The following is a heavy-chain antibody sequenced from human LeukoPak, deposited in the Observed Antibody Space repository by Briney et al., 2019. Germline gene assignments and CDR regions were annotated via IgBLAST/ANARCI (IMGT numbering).Heavy chain of an antibody. Sequence: ASAKVSFKASGYTFTGYYVHWVRQAPGQGLEWMGRINPNSGDTNYAQKFQGRVTMTRDTSISTAYMELSRLRSDDTAVYYCARDYCGGDCFPDYWGQGTLVTVSS. D-gene: IGHD2-21*02. CDR3: ARDYCGGDCFPDY. J-gene: IGHJ4*02. V-gene: IGHV1-2*06. CDR2: INPNSGDT. CDR1: GYTFTGYY.